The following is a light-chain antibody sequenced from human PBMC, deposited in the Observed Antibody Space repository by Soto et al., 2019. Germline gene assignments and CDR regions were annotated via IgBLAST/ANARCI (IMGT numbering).Light chain of an antibody. CDR1: SSDVGGYNY. V-gene: IGLV2-11*01. J-gene: IGLJ1*01. CDR3: CSYAGIYTFYV. CDR2: DVT. Sequence: QSLLTQPRSVSGSPGQSVTISCTGTSSDVGGYNYVSWYQQHPGKAPKLMIYDVTKRPSGVPDRFSGSKSDNTASLTISGLQAEDEADYYCCSYAGIYTFYVFGTG.